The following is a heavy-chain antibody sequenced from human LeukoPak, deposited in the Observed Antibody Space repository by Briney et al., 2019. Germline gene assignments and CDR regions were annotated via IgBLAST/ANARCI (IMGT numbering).Heavy chain of an antibody. CDR3: ARGLPGYSSSWYVNY. CDR2: INHSGST. CDR1: GGSFSGYY. V-gene: IGHV4-34*01. J-gene: IGHJ4*02. Sequence: SETLSLTCAVYGGSFSGYYWSWIRQPPGKGLEWIGEINHSGSTNYNPSLKSRVTISVDTPKNQFSLKLSSVTPADTAVYYCARGLPGYSSSWYVNYWGQGTLVTVSS. D-gene: IGHD6-13*01.